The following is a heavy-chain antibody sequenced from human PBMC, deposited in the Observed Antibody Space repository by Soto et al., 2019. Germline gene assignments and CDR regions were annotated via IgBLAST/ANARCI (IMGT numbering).Heavy chain of an antibody. J-gene: IGHJ4*02. CDR1: GYTFTSYY. V-gene: IGHV1-8*01. CDR2: MNPNSGNT. Sequence: GASVKVSCKASGYTFTSYYINWVREATGQGLEWMGWMNPNSGNTGYAQKFQGRVTMTRNTSISTAYMELSSLRSEDTAVYYCARVLAAAAGKRNFDYWGQGTLVTVSS. CDR3: ARVLAAAAGKRNFDY. D-gene: IGHD6-13*01.